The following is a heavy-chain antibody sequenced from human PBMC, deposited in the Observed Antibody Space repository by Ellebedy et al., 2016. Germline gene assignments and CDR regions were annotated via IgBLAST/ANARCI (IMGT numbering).Heavy chain of an antibody. D-gene: IGHD3-10*01. J-gene: IGHJ5*02. CDR2: ISYDGSNK. Sequence: GGSLRLSXAASGFTFSSYAMHWVRQAPGKGLEWVAVISYDGSNKYYADSVKGRFTISRDNSKNTLYLQMNSLRAEDTAVYYCARDIWFGEMGNWFDPWGQGTLVTVSS. CDR1: GFTFSSYA. CDR3: ARDIWFGEMGNWFDP. V-gene: IGHV3-30-3*01.